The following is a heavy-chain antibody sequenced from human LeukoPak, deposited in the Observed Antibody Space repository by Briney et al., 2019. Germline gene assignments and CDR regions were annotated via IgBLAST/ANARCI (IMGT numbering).Heavy chain of an antibody. V-gene: IGHV3-30-3*01. D-gene: IGHD5-18*01. CDR1: GFTFSNYA. CDR3: ARGPGLAMGIGYFDY. CDR2: TSHDEGNK. Sequence: GKSLRLSCAASGFTFSNYAMHWVRQAPGKGLEWVAATSHDEGNKYYADSVKGRFTISRDNSRNTLYLEVNSLRTDDTAVYYCARGPGLAMGIGYFDYCGQGTLVTVSS. J-gene: IGHJ4*02.